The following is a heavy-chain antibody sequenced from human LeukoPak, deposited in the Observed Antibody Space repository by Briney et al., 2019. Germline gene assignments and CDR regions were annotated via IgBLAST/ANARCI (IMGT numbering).Heavy chain of an antibody. CDR1: EITFSDHA. J-gene: IGHJ6*02. CDR3: ARGPIQQWLYNGMDV. CDR2: ISSRAYAGTT. Sequence: GRSLRLCCTASEITFSDHAMSWVRQAAGKGLEWAGFISSRAYAGTTEYAPAVKGRFLISRDDSKSIAYLHMNSLKTEDTAVYYCARGPIQQWLYNGMDVWGQGTTVSVSS. D-gene: IGHD5-18*01. V-gene: IGHV3-49*04.